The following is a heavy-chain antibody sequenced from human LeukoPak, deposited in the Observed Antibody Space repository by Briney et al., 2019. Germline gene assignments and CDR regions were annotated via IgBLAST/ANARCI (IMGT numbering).Heavy chain of an antibody. Sequence: SQTLSLTCAISGDSVSSNSAAWNWIRQSPSRGLEWLGRTYYRSKWYTTYAESVKGRITINPDTSKNQFSLQLNSVTPEDTAVYYCARNYSPDFDYWGQGTLVTVSS. D-gene: IGHD3-10*01. CDR2: TYYRSKWYT. CDR3: ARNYSPDFDY. CDR1: GDSVSSNSAA. J-gene: IGHJ4*02. V-gene: IGHV6-1*01.